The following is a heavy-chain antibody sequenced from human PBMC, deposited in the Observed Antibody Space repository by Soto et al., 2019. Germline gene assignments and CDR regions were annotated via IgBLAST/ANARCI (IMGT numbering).Heavy chain of an antibody. J-gene: IGHJ4*02. Sequence: QVQLVQSGADVQKPGSSVKVSCKASGGTLSTYGISWVRQAPGQGLEWMGRIIPMFGSTNYAQKFQGRVTITADESTSTAYMELSSLKSEDTAVYYCARESSGVSHFDYWGQGTLVTVSS. CDR2: IIPMFGST. CDR3: ARESSGVSHFDY. D-gene: IGHD3-10*01. CDR1: GGTLSTYG. V-gene: IGHV1-69*18.